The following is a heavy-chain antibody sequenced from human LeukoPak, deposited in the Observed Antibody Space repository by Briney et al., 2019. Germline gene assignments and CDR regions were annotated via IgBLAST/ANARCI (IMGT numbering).Heavy chain of an antibody. Sequence: GGSLRLSCAASGFTFSTSWMSWVRQAPGKGLEWVANIQQDGSARYYVDSVKGRFTISRDNAKNSLYLQMNSLRAEDTAVYYCARFSLYDNSGYYSWLFDFWGQGTLVTVSS. V-gene: IGHV3-7*01. CDR2: IQQDGSAR. CDR3: ARFSLYDNSGYYSWLFDF. D-gene: IGHD3-22*01. J-gene: IGHJ4*02. CDR1: GFTFSTSW.